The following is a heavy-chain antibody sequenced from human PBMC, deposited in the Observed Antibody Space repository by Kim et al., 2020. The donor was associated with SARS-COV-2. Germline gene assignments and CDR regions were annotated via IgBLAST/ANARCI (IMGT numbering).Heavy chain of an antibody. CDR1: GFSLSSRGMS. CDR2: IDWDDDK. CDR3: ARMRSSGGYNQGFMFFGMGV. J-gene: IGHJ6*02. D-gene: IGHD3-10*01. Sequence: SGPTLVNPTQTLTLTCSFSGFSLSSRGMSVSWIRQPPGKALEWVALIDWDDDKYYITSLKTRLTISKDTSRNQVILTLANVDPADTGTYFCARMRSSGGYNQGFMFFGMGVWGPGTTVAVSS. V-gene: IGHV2-70*01.